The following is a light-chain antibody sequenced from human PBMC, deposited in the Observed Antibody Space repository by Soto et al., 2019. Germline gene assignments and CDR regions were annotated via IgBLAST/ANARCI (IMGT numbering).Light chain of an antibody. CDR2: AAS. CDR3: QKSYSPPMA. J-gene: IGKJ1*01. CDR1: QDVTRY. V-gene: IGKV1-39*01. Sequence: DIQMTQSPSSLSASVGDRVTVTCRASQDVTRYLNWYQQKPGKAPELLIYAASTLQSGVPSRFSGSGARRDLTLTTSGLQPEDFATDFCQKSYSPPMAFGKGTKV.